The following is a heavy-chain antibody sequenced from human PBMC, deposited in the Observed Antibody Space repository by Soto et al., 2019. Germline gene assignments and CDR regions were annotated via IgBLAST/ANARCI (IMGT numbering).Heavy chain of an antibody. CDR3: ARTVVSLRNPWVDC. CDR1: GGSISSGDYY. D-gene: IGHD4-17*01. CDR2: IYYSGST. V-gene: IGHV4-30-4*01. J-gene: IGHJ4*02. Sequence: QVQLQESGPGLVKPSQTLSLTCTVSGGSISSGDYYWTWIRQPPGKGLEWIGYIYYSGSTYYNPSLKSRVTISVDTSKNQFSLRLSSVTAADTAVYYCARTVVSLRNPWVDCWGQGTLVTVSS.